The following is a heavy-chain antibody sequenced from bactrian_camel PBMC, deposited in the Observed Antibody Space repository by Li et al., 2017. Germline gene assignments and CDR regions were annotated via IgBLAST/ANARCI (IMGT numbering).Heavy chain of an antibody. D-gene: IGHD5*01. CDR2: ILGG. CDR1: GDTDSIKF. CDR3: AAATGWICGFRPSTFGY. Sequence: VQLVESGGGSVQAGGSLRLSCTAFGDTDSIKFWGWFRQGTGQEREGVARILGGNSYHVDGRFTNSRDQSRNMVYLQMNSLKPEDTAIYYCAAATGWICGFRPSTFGYWGQGTQVTVS. V-gene: IGHV3S53*01. J-gene: IGHJ6*01.